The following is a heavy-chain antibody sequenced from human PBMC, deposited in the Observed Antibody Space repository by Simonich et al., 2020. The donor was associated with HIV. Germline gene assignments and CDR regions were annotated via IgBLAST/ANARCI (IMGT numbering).Heavy chain of an antibody. CDR2: IYYSGST. D-gene: IGHD1-26*01. CDR3: ARMGARQGAGVY. J-gene: IGHJ4*02. Sequence: QLQLQESGPGLVKPSETLFLTCTVSGGSISSSSYYWGWIRQPPGKGLEWIGSIYYSGSTYYNPSLKSRVTISVDTSKNQFSLKLSSVTAADTAVYYCARMGARQGAGVYWGQGTLVTVSS. V-gene: IGHV4-39*01. CDR1: GGSISSSSYY.